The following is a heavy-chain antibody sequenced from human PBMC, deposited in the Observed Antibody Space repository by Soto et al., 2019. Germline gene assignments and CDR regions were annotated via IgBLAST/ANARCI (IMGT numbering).Heavy chain of an antibody. J-gene: IGHJ5*02. Sequence: PGGSLRLSCAASGFTFSSYAMSWVRQAPGKGLEWVSAISGSGGSTYYADSVKGRFTTSRDNSKNTLYLQMNSLRAEDTAVYYCAKGPHYDFWSGVDPWGQGTLVTVSS. D-gene: IGHD3-3*01. CDR1: GFTFSSYA. V-gene: IGHV3-23*01. CDR2: ISGSGGST. CDR3: AKGPHYDFWSGVDP.